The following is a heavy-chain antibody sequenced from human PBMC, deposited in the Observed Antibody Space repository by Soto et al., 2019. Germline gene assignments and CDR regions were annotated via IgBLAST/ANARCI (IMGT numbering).Heavy chain of an antibody. CDR3: ATSYDSGFDP. CDR2: IKPDNGNT. CDR1: GYPFSKYG. D-gene: IGHD5-12*01. Sequence: QLQLVQSGGEVKKPGASVRVSCEAYGYPFSKYGISWIRQAPGQGLEWMGWIKPDNGNTDYAQKFRGRVTMTTDTSSKTAYMELRSLRSDDTAVYYCATSYDSGFDPWGQGTLVSVSS. J-gene: IGHJ5*02. V-gene: IGHV1-18*04.